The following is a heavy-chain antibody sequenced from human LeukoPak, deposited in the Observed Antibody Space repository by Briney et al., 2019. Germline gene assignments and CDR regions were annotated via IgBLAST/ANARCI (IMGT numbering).Heavy chain of an antibody. J-gene: IGHJ4*02. V-gene: IGHV1-69*13. CDR1: VGTFSSYA. D-gene: IGHD6-6*01. CDR2: IIPIFGTA. Sequence: SVKVSRKASVGTFSSYAISWVRQAPGQGLEWMGGIIPIFGTANYAQKFQGRVTITADESTSTAYMELSSLRSEDTAVYYCAREYSSSSHPSDYWGQGTLVTVSS. CDR3: AREYSSSSHPSDY.